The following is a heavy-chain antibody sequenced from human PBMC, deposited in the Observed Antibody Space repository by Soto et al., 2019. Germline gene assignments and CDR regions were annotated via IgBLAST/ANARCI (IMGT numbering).Heavy chain of an antibody. CDR2: ISYDGSNK. V-gene: IGHV3-30-3*01. CDR3: VVNYFDY. Sequence: GSLRLSCAASGFTFSSYAMHWVRQAPGKGLEWVAVISYDGSNKYYADNVKGRFTISRDNSKNTLYLQMNSLRAEDTAVYYCVVNYFDYWGQGTLVTVSS. J-gene: IGHJ4*02. CDR1: GFTFSSYA.